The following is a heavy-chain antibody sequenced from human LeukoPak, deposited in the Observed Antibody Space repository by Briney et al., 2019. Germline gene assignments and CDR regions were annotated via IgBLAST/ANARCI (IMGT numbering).Heavy chain of an antibody. D-gene: IGHD6-13*01. J-gene: IGHJ6*02. Sequence: GGSLRLSCAASGFTFSSYSMNWVRQAPGKGLEWVSSISSSSSYIYYADSVKGRFTISRDNAKNSLYLQMNSLRAEDTAVYYCARDGFWYSSSWYREDYYYGMDVWGQGTTVTVSS. V-gene: IGHV3-21*01. CDR1: GFTFSSYS. CDR2: ISSSSSYI. CDR3: ARDGFWYSSSWYREDYYYGMDV.